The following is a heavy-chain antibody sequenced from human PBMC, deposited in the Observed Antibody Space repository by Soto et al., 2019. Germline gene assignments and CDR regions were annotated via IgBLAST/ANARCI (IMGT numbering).Heavy chain of an antibody. V-gene: IGHV3-64*04. D-gene: IGHD2-15*01. CDR2: ISSNG. J-gene: IGHJ4*02. Sequence: GGSLRLSCAASGFTFSSYVMHWVRQAPGKGLEYVSAISSNGDSVRGRFTISRDNARNSLYLQMNSLRAEDTAVYYCARVPGTARWWDFWGQGTLVTVSS. CDR1: GFTFSSYV. CDR3: ARVPGTARWWDF.